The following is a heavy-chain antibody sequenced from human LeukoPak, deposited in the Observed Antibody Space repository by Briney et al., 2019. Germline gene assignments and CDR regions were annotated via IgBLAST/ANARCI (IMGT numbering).Heavy chain of an antibody. Sequence: GASVKVSCKASGYTFTGYYMHWVRQAPGQGLEWMGWINPNSGGTNYAQKFQGRVTMTRDTSISTAYMELSRLRSDDTAVYYCARAVAGLIDWFDPWGQGTLVTVSS. CDR3: ARAVAGLIDWFDP. CDR2: INPNSGGT. D-gene: IGHD6-19*01. CDR1: GYTFTGYY. V-gene: IGHV1-2*02. J-gene: IGHJ5*02.